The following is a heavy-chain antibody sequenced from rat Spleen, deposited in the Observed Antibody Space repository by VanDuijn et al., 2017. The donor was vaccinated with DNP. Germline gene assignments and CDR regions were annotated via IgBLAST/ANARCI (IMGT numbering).Heavy chain of an antibody. Sequence: EVQLVESGGGSVQPGRSLKLSCAASGFTFRDHYMAWVRQIPQKGLEWVASISYAGRDTYYGGSFQGRFTISRDNAKSTLYLEMNSLGSEDTATYYCVRVNWVPDYWGQGVMVTVSP. V-gene: IGHV5-22*01. J-gene: IGHJ2*01. CDR3: VRVNWVPDY. CDR2: ISYAGRDT. D-gene: IGHD5-1*01. CDR1: GFTFRDHY.